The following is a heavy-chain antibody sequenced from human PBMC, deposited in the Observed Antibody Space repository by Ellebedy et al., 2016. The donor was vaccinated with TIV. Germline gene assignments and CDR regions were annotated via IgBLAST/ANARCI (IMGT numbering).Heavy chain of an antibody. CDR3: ARDLGPRHAFDI. J-gene: IGHJ3*02. V-gene: IGHV1-2*02. Sequence: ASVKVSXXASGYTFTGYYMHWVRQAPGQGLEWMGWINPNSGGTNYAQKFQGRVTMTRDTSISTAYMELSRLRSDDTAVYYCARDLGPRHAFDIWGQGTMVTVSS. CDR2: INPNSGGT. CDR1: GYTFTGYY.